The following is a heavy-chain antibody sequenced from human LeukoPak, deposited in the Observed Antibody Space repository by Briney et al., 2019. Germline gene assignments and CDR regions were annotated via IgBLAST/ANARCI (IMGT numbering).Heavy chain of an antibody. Sequence: SVKVSCKASGGTFSSYAISWVRQAPGQGLEWMGGIIPIFGTANYAQKFQGRVTITADESTRTAYMELSILRSEDTAVYYCARGPKHSEPKRGYSGYDYYFDYWGQGTLVTVSS. CDR2: IIPIFGTA. CDR1: GGTFSSYA. D-gene: IGHD5-12*01. CDR3: ARGPKHSEPKRGYSGYDYYFDY. J-gene: IGHJ4*02. V-gene: IGHV1-69*13.